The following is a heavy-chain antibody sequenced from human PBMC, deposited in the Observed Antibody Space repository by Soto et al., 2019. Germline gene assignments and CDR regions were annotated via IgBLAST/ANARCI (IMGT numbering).Heavy chain of an antibody. Sequence: QVQLVESGGGVVQPGRSLRLSCAASGFTFSSYAMHWVRQAPGKGLEWVAVISYDGSNKYYADSVKGRFTISRDNSKNTLYLQMNSLRAEDTAVYYCASGYYYDSSGYYYDGYWGQGTLVTVSS. J-gene: IGHJ4*02. CDR1: GFTFSSYA. CDR3: ASGYYYDSSGYYYDGY. CDR2: ISYDGSNK. D-gene: IGHD3-22*01. V-gene: IGHV3-30-3*01.